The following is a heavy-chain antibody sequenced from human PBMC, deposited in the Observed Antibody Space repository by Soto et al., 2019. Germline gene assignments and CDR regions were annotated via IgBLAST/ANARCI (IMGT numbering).Heavy chain of an antibody. V-gene: IGHV1-24*01. Sequence: GASVKVSCKVSGYTLTELSMHWVRQAPGKGLEWMGGFDPEDGETIYAQKFQGRVTMTEDTSTDTAYMELSSLRSEDTAVYYCATRAIRGTPTVTLVLDYCGQGTMVTVYS. CDR1: GYTLTELS. CDR2: FDPEDGET. J-gene: IGHJ4*02. CDR3: ATRAIRGTPTVTLVLDY. D-gene: IGHD4-17*01.